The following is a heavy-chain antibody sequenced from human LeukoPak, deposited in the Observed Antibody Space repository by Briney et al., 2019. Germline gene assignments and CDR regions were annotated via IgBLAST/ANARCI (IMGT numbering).Heavy chain of an antibody. J-gene: IGHJ5*02. CDR2: INPNSGGT. CDR3: ARGGRWLGYCSSTSCPLGDWFDP. Sequence: ASVKVSCKASGYTFTGYYMHWERQAPGQGLEWMGWINPNSGGTNYAQKFQGRVTMTRDTSISTAYMELSRLRSDDTAVYYCARGGRWLGYCSSTSCPLGDWFDPWGQGTLVTVSS. D-gene: IGHD2-2*01. V-gene: IGHV1-2*02. CDR1: GYTFTGYY.